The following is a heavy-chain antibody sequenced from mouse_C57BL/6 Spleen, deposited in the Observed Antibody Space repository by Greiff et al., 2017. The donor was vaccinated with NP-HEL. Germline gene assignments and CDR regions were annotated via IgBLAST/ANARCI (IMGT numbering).Heavy chain of an antibody. CDR2: IYPGSGST. D-gene: IGHD1-1*01. CDR1: GYTFTSYW. Sequence: VQLQQPGAELVKPGASVKMSCKASGYTFTSYWITCVKQRPGQGLEWIGDIYPGSGSTNYNEKFKSKATLTVDTSSSTAYMQLSSLTSEDSAVYYCARGDYYGSSGFAYWGQGTLVTVSA. V-gene: IGHV1-55*01. J-gene: IGHJ3*01. CDR3: ARGDYYGSSGFAY.